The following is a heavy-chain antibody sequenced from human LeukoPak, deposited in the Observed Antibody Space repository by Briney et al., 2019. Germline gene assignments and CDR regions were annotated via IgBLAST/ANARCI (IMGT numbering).Heavy chain of an antibody. V-gene: IGHV3-30*03. CDR1: GFTFSSYG. CDR2: ISYDGSNK. Sequence: GGSLRLSCAASGFTFSSYGMHWVRQAPGKGLEWVAVISYDGSNKYYADSVKGRFTISRDNSKNSLYLQMNSLRAEDTAVYYCARGTTVTTRYFDYWGQGTLVTVSS. D-gene: IGHD4-17*01. CDR3: ARGTTVTTRYFDY. J-gene: IGHJ4*02.